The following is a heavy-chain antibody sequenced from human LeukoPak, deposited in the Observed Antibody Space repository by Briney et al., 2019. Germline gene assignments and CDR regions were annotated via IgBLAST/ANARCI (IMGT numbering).Heavy chain of an antibody. Sequence: SVKVSCKASGGPFSSYAISWVRQAPGQGLEWMGGIIPIFGTANYAQKFQGRVTITADESTSTAYMELSSLRSEDTAVYYCARDRAYYDFWSGYYAFDYWGQGTLVTVSS. CDR2: IIPIFGTA. CDR1: GGPFSSYA. V-gene: IGHV1-69*13. J-gene: IGHJ4*02. D-gene: IGHD3-3*01. CDR3: ARDRAYYDFWSGYYAFDY.